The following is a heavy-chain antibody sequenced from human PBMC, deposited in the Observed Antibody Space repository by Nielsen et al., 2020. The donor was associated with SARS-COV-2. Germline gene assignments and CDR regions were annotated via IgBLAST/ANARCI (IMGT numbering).Heavy chain of an antibody. D-gene: IGHD5-18*01. Sequence: GESLKISCAASGFTFSSYGMHWVRQAPGKGLEWVAVISYDGSNKYYADSVKGRFTISRDNSKNTLYLQMNSLRAEDTAVYYCARAGGESVGGYSYGYYYYGMDVWGQGTTVTVSS. J-gene: IGHJ6*02. CDR3: ARAGGESVGGYSYGYYYYGMDV. CDR2: ISYDGSNK. CDR1: GFTFSSYG. V-gene: IGHV3-33*05.